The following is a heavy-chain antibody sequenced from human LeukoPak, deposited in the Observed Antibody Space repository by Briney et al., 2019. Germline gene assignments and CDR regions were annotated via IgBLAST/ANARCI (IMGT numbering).Heavy chain of an antibody. CDR1: GGSISSSRYY. Sequence: SETLSLTCTVSGGSISSSRYYWGWIHQAPGKGLEWIGSIFYAGSTYYNPSLKSRATISVDTSKNQFSLKLSSVTAADTAVYYCARQKSGGVDVWGQGTTVTVSS. CDR3: ARQKSGGVDV. J-gene: IGHJ6*02. V-gene: IGHV4-39*01. CDR2: IFYAGST.